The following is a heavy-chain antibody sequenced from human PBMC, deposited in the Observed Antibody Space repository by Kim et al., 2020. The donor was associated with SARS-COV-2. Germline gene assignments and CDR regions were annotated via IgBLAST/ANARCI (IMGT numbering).Heavy chain of an antibody. CDR2: INHSGST. D-gene: IGHD3-22*01. Sequence: GYYWSWIRQPPGKGLEWIGEINHSGSTNYNPSLKSRVTISVDTSKNQFSLKLSSVTAADTAVYYCARGKYDSSGYSLYYYYYMDVWGKGTTVTV. CDR3: ARGKYDSSGYSLYYYYYMDV. CDR1: GYY. V-gene: IGHV4-34*01. J-gene: IGHJ6*03.